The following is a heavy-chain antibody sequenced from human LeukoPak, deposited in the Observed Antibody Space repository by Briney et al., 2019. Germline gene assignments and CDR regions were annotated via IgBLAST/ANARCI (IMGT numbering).Heavy chain of an antibody. Sequence: PVKVSCKASGGTFSSYAISWVRQAPGQGLEWMGRIIPILGIANYAQKFQGRVMITADKSTSTAYMELSSLRSEDTAVYYCARDMLQPGVFDYWGQGTLVTVSS. J-gene: IGHJ4*02. CDR2: IIPILGIA. CDR3: ARDMLQPGVFDY. D-gene: IGHD2-8*01. CDR1: GGTFSSYA. V-gene: IGHV1-69*04.